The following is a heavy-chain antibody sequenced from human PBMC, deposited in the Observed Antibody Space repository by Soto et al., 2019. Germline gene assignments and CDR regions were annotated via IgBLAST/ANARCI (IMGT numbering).Heavy chain of an antibody. D-gene: IGHD3-9*01. CDR3: ATKDTVDRVLRYFDWRNNDAFDI. V-gene: IGHV3-30*03. CDR2: ISYDGSNK. CDR1: GFTFSSYG. J-gene: IGHJ3*02. Sequence: QVQLVESGGGVVQPGRSLRLSCAASGFTFSSYGMHWVRQAPGKGLEWVAVISYDGSNKYYADSVKGRFTISRDNSKNTLYLQMNSLRAEDTAVYYCATKDTVDRVLRYFDWRNNDAFDIWGQGTMVTVSS.